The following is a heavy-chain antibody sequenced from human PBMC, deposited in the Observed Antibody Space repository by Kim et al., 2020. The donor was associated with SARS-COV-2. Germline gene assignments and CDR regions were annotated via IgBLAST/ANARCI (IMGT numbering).Heavy chain of an antibody. Sequence: GGSLRLSCAASGFTLSTYGMHWVRQAPGKGLEWVAFISYDGSDKYYADSVKGRFTISRDNSKNTLYLQMNSLRVEDTAVYYCAPTIHSGSGSLLDNWGQGTLVTVSS. V-gene: IGHV3-30*03. CDR2: ISYDGSDK. J-gene: IGHJ4*02. CDR1: GFTLSTYG. D-gene: IGHD3-10*01. CDR3: APTIHSGSGSLLDN.